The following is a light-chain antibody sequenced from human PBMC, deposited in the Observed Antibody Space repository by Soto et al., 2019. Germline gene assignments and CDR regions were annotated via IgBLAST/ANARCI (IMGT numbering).Light chain of an antibody. V-gene: IGKV3-11*01. CDR2: DAS. CDR1: QSVSNY. CDR3: QQRTNRPPWT. Sequence: EIVLTQSPATLSLSPGDRATLSCRASQSVSNYLAWYQQKPGQAPRLLIYDASTRATDIPARFSGSGSGTDFTLTISNLEPEDFAVYYCQQRTNRPPWTFGQGTKVEIK. J-gene: IGKJ1*01.